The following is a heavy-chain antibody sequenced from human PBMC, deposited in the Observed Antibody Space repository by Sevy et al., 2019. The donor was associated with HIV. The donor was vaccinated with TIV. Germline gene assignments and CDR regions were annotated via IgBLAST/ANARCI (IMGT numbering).Heavy chain of an antibody. CDR1: GYSITSGYL. J-gene: IGHJ4*02. Sequence: SETLSLTCAVSGYSITSGYLWGWIRQPPGKGLEWIASVFHSGNTYYNPSLNSRVIISVDTSKNQFSLKLNSVTAADTAVYYCARHSHGSGTYYVPFDSWGQGTLVTVSS. CDR2: VFHSGNT. V-gene: IGHV4-38-2*01. D-gene: IGHD3-10*01. CDR3: ARHSHGSGTYYVPFDS.